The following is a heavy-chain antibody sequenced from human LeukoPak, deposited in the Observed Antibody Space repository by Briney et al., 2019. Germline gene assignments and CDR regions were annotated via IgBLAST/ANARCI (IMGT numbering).Heavy chain of an antibody. CDR1: GYTFTGYY. D-gene: IGHD5-24*01. J-gene: IGHJ4*02. Sequence: ASVKVSRKASGYTFTGYYMHWVRQAPGQGLEWMGWINPNSGGTNYAQKFQGRVTMTRDTSISTAYMELSRLRSDDTAVYYCATDGYNTPALDYWGQGTLVTVSS. CDR3: ATDGYNTPALDY. V-gene: IGHV1-2*02. CDR2: INPNSGGT.